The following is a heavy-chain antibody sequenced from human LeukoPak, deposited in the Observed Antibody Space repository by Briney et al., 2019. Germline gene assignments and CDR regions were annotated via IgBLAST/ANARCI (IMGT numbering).Heavy chain of an antibody. CDR1: GFTFSSYS. CDR3: ARGTGYNTGRSVDY. V-gene: IGHV3-23*01. Sequence: GGSLRLSCTASGFTFSSYSMTWVRQAPGKGLEWVSALSGSGGSTYYADSVKGRFTISRANSKNTLYLQMNSLRAEDTAVYYCARGTGYNTGRSVDYWGQGTLVTVSS. J-gene: IGHJ4*02. D-gene: IGHD6-25*01. CDR2: LSGSGGST.